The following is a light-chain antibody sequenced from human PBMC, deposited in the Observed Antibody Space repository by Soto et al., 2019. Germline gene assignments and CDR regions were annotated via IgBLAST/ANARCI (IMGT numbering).Light chain of an antibody. CDR2: KAS. Sequence: DIQMTQSPSTLSASVGDRVTITCRASQSINSWLAWYQQKPGKAPKLLIYKASSLESGVPSRFSGSGSGTEFTLTISSLQPDDSATYYCQQYNSDWTFGQGTKVEIK. V-gene: IGKV1-5*03. CDR1: QSINSW. J-gene: IGKJ1*01. CDR3: QQYNSDWT.